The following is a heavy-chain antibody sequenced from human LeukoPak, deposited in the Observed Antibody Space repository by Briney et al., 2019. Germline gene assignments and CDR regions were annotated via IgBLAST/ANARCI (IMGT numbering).Heavy chain of an antibody. D-gene: IGHD3-22*01. V-gene: IGHV4-59*01. CDR3: ARESGDSSDHFDY. Sequence: PSETLSLTCTVSGGSISSYYWSWIRQPPGKGLEWIGYIYYSGSTNYNPSLKSRVTISVDTSKNQFSLKLSSVTAADTAVYYCARESGDSSDHFDYWGQGTLVTVSS. CDR1: GGSISSYY. CDR2: IYYSGST. J-gene: IGHJ4*02.